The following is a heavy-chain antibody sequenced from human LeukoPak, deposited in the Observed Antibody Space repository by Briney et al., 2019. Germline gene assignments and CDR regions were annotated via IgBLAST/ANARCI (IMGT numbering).Heavy chain of an antibody. Sequence: EASVKVSCKASGYSFNTYGISWVRQAPGQGLEWMGWISAYNGNTKYAQKLQGRVTMTTDTSTSTAYMELRSLRSDDTAVYYCARGSPNYDILGRGLSVYMDVWGKGTTVTVSS. J-gene: IGHJ6*03. D-gene: IGHD3-9*01. CDR3: ARGSPNYDILGRGLSVYMDV. CDR2: ISAYNGNT. V-gene: IGHV1-18*01. CDR1: GYSFNTYG.